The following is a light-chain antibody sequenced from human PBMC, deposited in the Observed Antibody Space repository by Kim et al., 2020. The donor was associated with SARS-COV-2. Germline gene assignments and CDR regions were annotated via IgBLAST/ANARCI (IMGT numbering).Light chain of an antibody. J-gene: IGLJ3*02. CDR3: AAWDDSLNGRV. CDR1: SSNIGNNA. V-gene: IGLV1-36*01. CDR2: YDD. Sequence: QAVVTQPPSVSEAPRQRVTISCSGSSSNIGNNAVNWYQQLPGKAPKLLIYYDDLLPSGVSDRFSGSKSGTSAPLAISGLQSEDEADYYCAAWDDSLNGRVFGGGTQLTVL.